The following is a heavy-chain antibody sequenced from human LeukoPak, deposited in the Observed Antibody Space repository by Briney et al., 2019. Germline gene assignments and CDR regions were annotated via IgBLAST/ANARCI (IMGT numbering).Heavy chain of an antibody. D-gene: IGHD2-15*01. J-gene: IGHJ4*02. V-gene: IGHV3-7*01. CDR1: GFTFSSYW. CDR2: IKQDGSEK. CDR3: ARAYCSGGTCYSGDY. Sequence: GGSLRLSCAASGFTFSSYWMSWVRQAPGKGLEWVANIKQDGSEKYYVDSVKGRFTISRDNAKNSLYLQMNSLRAEDTAVYYCARAYCSGGTCYSGDYWGQGTLVAVSS.